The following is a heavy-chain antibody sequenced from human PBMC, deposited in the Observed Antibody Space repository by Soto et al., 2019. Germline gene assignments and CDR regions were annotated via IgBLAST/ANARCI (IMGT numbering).Heavy chain of an antibody. CDR3: ASTYYSPTLKSRVTISVDTSKSQFSLKLSSVTAADTAVYYCARDLGPGFGYYDILTGYRHDAFDI. V-gene: IGHV1-69*13. CDR2: IIPIFGTA. J-gene: IGHJ3*02. CDR1: GGTFSSYA. Sequence: SVKVSCKASGGTFSSYAISWVRQAPGQGLEWMGGIIPIFGTANYAQKFQGRVTITADESTSTAYMELSSLRSEDTAVYYCASTYYSPTLKSRVTISVDTSKSQFSLKLSSVTAADTAVYYCARDLGPGFGYYDILTGYRHDAFDIWGQGTMVTVSS. D-gene: IGHD2-21*02.